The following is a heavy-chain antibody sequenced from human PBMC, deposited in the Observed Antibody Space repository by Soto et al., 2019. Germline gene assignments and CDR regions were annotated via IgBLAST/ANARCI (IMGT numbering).Heavy chain of an antibody. CDR2: ISHSGST. D-gene: IGHD5-18*01. J-gene: IGHJ4*02. CDR1: GGSFSGYY. V-gene: IGHV4-34*09. Sequence: SXTLSLACAVYGGSFSGYYWSWIRQHPGYGLEWIGYISHSGSTYYNPSLKSRVIISVDTSKNQFSLSLTSVTAADTAVYYCAREYTYGSNFFDCWGQGALVTVSS. CDR3: AREYTYGSNFFDC.